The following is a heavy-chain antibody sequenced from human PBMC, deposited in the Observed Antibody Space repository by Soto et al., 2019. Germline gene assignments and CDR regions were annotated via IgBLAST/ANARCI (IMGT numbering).Heavy chain of an antibody. CDR3: ARGDLITMIVVVTKTPYYYYGMDV. CDR1: GYSFTSYY. CDR2: INPSGGST. Sequence: GASVKVSCKACGYSFTSYYMHWVRQAPRQGLEWMGIINPSGGSTSYAQKFQGRVTMTRDTSTSTVYMELSSLRSEDTAVYYCARGDLITMIVVVTKTPYYYYGMDVWGQGTTVTVSS. J-gene: IGHJ6*02. V-gene: IGHV1-46*01. D-gene: IGHD3-22*01.